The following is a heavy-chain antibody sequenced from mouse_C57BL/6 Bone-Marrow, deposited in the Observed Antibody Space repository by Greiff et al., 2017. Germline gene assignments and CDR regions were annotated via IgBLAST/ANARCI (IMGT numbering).Heavy chain of an antibody. D-gene: IGHD2-5*01. CDR3: ARPYYSNYVNAMDY. J-gene: IGHJ4*01. Sequence: VQLQQPGAELVKPGASVKLSCKASGYTFTSYWMHWVKQRPGQGLEWIGMIHPNSGSTNYNEKFKSKATLTVDKSSSTAYMQLSRLTSEDSAVYYCARPYYSNYVNAMDYWGQGTSVTVSS. CDR1: GYTFTSYW. V-gene: IGHV1-64*01. CDR2: IHPNSGST.